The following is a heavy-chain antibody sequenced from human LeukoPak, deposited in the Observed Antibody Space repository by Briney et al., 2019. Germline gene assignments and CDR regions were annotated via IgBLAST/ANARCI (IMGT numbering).Heavy chain of an antibody. Sequence: SETLSLTCTVSGASISNYYWTWIPQPPGKGMEWIGHFFYSGSTTYNPSLKSRVTISVDRSKNQFSLKLISVTAADTAVYYCAREFCGGGSCGWFDPWGQGTLVTVSS. CDR1: GASISNYY. D-gene: IGHD2-21*01. J-gene: IGHJ5*02. V-gene: IGHV4-59*01. CDR3: AREFCGGGSCGWFDP. CDR2: FFYSGST.